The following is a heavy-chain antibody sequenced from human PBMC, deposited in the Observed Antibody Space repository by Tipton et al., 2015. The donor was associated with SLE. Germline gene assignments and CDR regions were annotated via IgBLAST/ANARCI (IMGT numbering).Heavy chain of an antibody. CDR2: IWYDGSKK. CDR1: GFTFSGDG. J-gene: IGHJ4*02. D-gene: IGHD3-10*01. CDR3: ARDYGAPTEY. Sequence: SLRLSCAATGFTFSGDGMHWVRQAPGKGLEWVAVIWYDGSKKDYAESVKGRFTISRDNSKSTLYLQMNSLRVEDTAVYYCARDYGAPTEYWGRGTLVTVSS. V-gene: IGHV3-33*01.